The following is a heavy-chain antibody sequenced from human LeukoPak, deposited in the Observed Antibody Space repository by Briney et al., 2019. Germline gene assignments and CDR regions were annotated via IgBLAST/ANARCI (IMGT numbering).Heavy chain of an antibody. J-gene: IGHJ4*02. V-gene: IGHV3-23*01. D-gene: IGHD4/OR15-4a*01. CDR2: ISGSSGST. Sequence: GGSLRLSCAASGFTFNSYAMNWVRQAPGKGLEWVSTISGSSGSTYYADSAKGRFTISRASSKNTPYLQMSSLRAEDTAVYYCAKGWCTIDYWGEGTLVTVSS. CDR1: GFTFNSYA. CDR3: AKGWCTIDY.